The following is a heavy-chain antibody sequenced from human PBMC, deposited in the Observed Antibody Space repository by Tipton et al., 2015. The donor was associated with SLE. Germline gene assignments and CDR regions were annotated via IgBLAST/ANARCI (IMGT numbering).Heavy chain of an antibody. CDR3: ARASGGLLPFDY. V-gene: IGHV4-59*01. Sequence: GLVKPSETLSLTCTVSGGSIRSSQWSWMRQPPGKGLEWIGYIYYSGSTNYNPSLKSRVTISVDTSKNQFSLKLSSVTAADTAVYYCARASGGLLPFDYWGQGTLVTVSS. J-gene: IGHJ4*02. CDR1: GGSIRSSQ. D-gene: IGHD3-22*01. CDR2: IYYSGST.